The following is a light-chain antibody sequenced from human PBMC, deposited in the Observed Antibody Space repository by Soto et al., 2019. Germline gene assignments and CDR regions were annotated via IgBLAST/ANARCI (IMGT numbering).Light chain of an antibody. Sequence: EIVLTQSPGTLSLSPGEIATLSCRASQSVCSSYLARYQQKPGQAPRLLIYGASSRATGIPDRFSGSGSGTDFTLTISRLEPEDFVVYYCQQYGSSPPITFGQGTRLEIK. CDR3: QQYGSSPPIT. V-gene: IGKV3-20*01. CDR1: QSVCSSY. CDR2: GAS. J-gene: IGKJ5*01.